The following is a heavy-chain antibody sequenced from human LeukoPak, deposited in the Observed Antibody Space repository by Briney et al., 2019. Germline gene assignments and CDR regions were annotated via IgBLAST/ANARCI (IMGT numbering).Heavy chain of an antibody. CDR2: INWSGGST. CDR3: ARAPITSPFYFDY. Sequence: GGSLRLSCTASGFAFDEHGMSWVRQVPGKGLEWVSGINWSGGSTGYADPLRGRFTISRDNAKNSLYLQMDSLRAEDTALYYCARAPITSPFYFDYWGQGTLVSVSS. D-gene: IGHD2-2*01. CDR1: GFAFDEHG. J-gene: IGHJ4*02. V-gene: IGHV3-20*04.